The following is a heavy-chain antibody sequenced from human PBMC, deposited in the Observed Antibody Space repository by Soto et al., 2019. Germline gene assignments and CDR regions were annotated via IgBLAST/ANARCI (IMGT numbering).Heavy chain of an antibody. CDR2: ISYDGSNK. D-gene: IGHD3-3*01. J-gene: IGHJ4*02. CDR1: GFTFSSYA. CDR3: ARDPRRVLEWLLGDFDY. Sequence: GGSLRLSCAASGFTFSSYAMHWVRQAPGKGLEWVAVISYDGSNKYYADSVKGRFTISRDNSKNTLYLQMNSLRAEDTAVYYCARDPRRVLEWLLGDFDYWGQGTLVTVSS. V-gene: IGHV3-30-3*01.